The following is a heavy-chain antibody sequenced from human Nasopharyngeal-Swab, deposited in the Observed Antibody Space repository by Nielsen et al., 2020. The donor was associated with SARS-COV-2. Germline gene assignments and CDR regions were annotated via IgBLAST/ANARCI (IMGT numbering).Heavy chain of an antibody. J-gene: IGHJ4*02. V-gene: IGHV3-74*01. CDR1: GFTFSSYG. CDR2: INSDGSST. CDR3: ARATYSSSGFDY. Sequence: GESLKISCAASGFTFSSYGMHWVRQAPGKGLVWVSRINSDGSSTSYADSVKGRFTISRDNAKNTLYLQMNSLRAEDTAVYYCARATYSSSGFDYWGQGTLVTVSS. D-gene: IGHD6-6*01.